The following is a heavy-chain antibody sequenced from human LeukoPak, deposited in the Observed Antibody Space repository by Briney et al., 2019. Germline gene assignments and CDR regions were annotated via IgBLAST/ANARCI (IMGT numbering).Heavy chain of an antibody. CDR1: GGSISSYY. V-gene: IGHV4-59*01. J-gene: IGHJ4*02. CDR2: IYYSGST. D-gene: IGHD3-22*01. Sequence: RSSETLSLTCTVSGGSISSYYWTWIRQPPGKGLEWIGYIYYSGSTNYNPSLKSRVTISVDTSKNQFSLKLSSVTAADTAVYYCARDPDGSSYYDFWGQGTLVTVSS. CDR3: ARDPDGSSYYDF.